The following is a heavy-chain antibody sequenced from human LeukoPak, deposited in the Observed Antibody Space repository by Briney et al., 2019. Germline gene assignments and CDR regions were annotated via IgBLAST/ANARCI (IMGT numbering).Heavy chain of an antibody. V-gene: IGHV3-53*01. Sequence: PGGCLRLSCAASGFTVSSNYMSWVRHAPGKGLEWVSVIYSGGSTYYAASVKGRFTISRDNFKNTLYLQMNSLRAEDTAVYYCARDYSSGWYRTDYGMDVWGQGTTVTVSS. CDR3: ARDYSSGWYRTDYGMDV. D-gene: IGHD6-19*01. CDR2: IYSGGST. J-gene: IGHJ6*02. CDR1: GFTVSSNY.